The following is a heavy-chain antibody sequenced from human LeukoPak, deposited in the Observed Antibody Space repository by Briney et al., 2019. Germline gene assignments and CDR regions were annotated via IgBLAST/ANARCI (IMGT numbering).Heavy chain of an antibody. J-gene: IGHJ4*02. CDR2: ISYDGSNK. CDR1: GFAPCNVV. V-gene: IGHV3-30-3*01. D-gene: IGHD1-14*01. CDR3: ARYLWVRGTSDGFDY. Sequence: PGGSLSLSCAASGFAPCNVVMNCRRQAPGKGLEWVTGISYDGSNKYYADSVRGRFTISRDNSKNTLYLVMNSLRAEDTAFYYCARYLWVRGTSDGFDYWGQGTLVTVSS.